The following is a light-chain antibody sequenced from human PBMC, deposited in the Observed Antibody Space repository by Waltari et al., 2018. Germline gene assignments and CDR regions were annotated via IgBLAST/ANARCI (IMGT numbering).Light chain of an antibody. CDR1: GSNTVGRNT. CDR2: SYN. Sequence: QSVLTQPPSASGTPGQTVTISCSRSGSNTVGRNTINWYQHLPGTAPKLLIYSYNLRRSGCPDRFSGSGFGASASLAISGLQSEDDGHYYCATWDDSLNGWVFGGGTKLTVL. J-gene: IGLJ3*02. V-gene: IGLV1-44*01. CDR3: ATWDDSLNGWV.